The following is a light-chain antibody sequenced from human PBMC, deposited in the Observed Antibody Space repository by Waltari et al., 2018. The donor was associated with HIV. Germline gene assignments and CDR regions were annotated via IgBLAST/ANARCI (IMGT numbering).Light chain of an antibody. Sequence: ELVMTQSPATLSVSPGERDTLSCRASQSVGSDLAWYQQKPGQAPRLVIYGASTRATGIPARFSGSGSGTEFTLTISSLQSADFAVYYCQQYYNWLPYTFGQGTKLEIK. J-gene: IGKJ2*01. CDR1: QSVGSD. CDR2: GAS. CDR3: QQYYNWLPYT. V-gene: IGKV3-15*01.